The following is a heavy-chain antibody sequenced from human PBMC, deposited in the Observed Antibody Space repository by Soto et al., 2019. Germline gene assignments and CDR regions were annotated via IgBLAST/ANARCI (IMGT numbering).Heavy chain of an antibody. D-gene: IGHD5-12*01. CDR1: GYTFTSYG. V-gene: IGHV1-18*04. CDR3: ARDLLDIVATISLFGMDG. Sequence: ASVKVSCKAPGYTFTSYGISWVRQAPGQGLEWMGWISAYNGNTNYTQKLQGRVTMTTDTSTSTAYMELRSLRSDDTAVYYCARDLLDIVATISLFGMDGWGQGTTVTVSS. J-gene: IGHJ6*02. CDR2: ISAYNGNT.